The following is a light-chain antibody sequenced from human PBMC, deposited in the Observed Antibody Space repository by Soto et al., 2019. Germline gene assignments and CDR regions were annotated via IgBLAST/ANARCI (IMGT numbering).Light chain of an antibody. CDR3: SSSSLSTAYL. CDR1: SSDVGGYHY. Sequence: QSALTQPASVSGSPGQSITISCTGTSSDVGGYHYVSWYQLLPGKAPKLILFEVSIRPSGVSYRFSGSKSGNTASLTISGPQAVDEAEESCSSSSLSTAYLFGTGTKLTVL. CDR2: EVS. V-gene: IGLV2-14*01. J-gene: IGLJ2*01.